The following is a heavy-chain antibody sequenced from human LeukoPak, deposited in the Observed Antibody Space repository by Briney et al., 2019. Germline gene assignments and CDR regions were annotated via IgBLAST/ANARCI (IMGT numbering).Heavy chain of an antibody. CDR3: ARDTAMFGMDY. Sequence: GGSLRLSCAASGFTVSSNYMSWVRQAPGKGLEWVSVISSGGSTYYADSVKGRFTISRDNSKNTLYLQMNSLRAEDTAVYYCARDTAMFGMDYWGQGTLVTVSS. D-gene: IGHD3-10*02. CDR1: GFTVSSNY. J-gene: IGHJ4*02. CDR2: ISSGGST. V-gene: IGHV3-53*01.